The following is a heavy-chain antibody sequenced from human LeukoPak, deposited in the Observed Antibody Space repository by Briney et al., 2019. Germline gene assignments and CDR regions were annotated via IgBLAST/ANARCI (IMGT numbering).Heavy chain of an antibody. CDR3: ARTAKGTVSGVWYFDL. CDR2: IYPGASDT. V-gene: IGHV5-51*01. Sequence: GESLNFSCQASGYNFTNYWIAWVRQMPGKGLEWVGIIYPGASDTRYSPSFQGHVTISTDKSISAAYLQWSSLKASDSAMYFCARTAKGTVSGVWYFDLWGRGTLVTVSS. CDR1: GYNFTNYW. J-gene: IGHJ2*01. D-gene: IGHD4-17*01.